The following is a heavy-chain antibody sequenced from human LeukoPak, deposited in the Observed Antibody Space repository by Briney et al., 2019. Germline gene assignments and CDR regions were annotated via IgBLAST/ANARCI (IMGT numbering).Heavy chain of an antibody. CDR3: ARDTPSSGFDY. CDR1: RFPFYSYW. Sequence: GGSLRLSCTASRFPFYSYWMTWVRQTPGKGLEWVANIRHDGSTKYYVDSVKGRFTISRDNAMNSLYLQMNSLRPEDTAVYYCARDTPSSGFDYWGQGTQVTVSS. D-gene: IGHD3-10*01. CDR2: IRHDGSTK. V-gene: IGHV3-7*03. J-gene: IGHJ4*02.